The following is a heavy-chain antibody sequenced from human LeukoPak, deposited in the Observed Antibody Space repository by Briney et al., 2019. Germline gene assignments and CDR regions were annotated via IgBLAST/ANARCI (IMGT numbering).Heavy chain of an antibody. V-gene: IGHV3-7*01. D-gene: IGHD2-15*01. CDR1: GFTFSNYW. J-gene: IGHJ4*02. CDR2: IKQDGSEK. CDR3: AREGPSNYCSGGSCYYGY. Sequence: GGSLRLSCAASGFTFSNYWMSWVRQAPGKGLEWVANIKQDGSEKYYVDSVKGRFTISRDNAKNSLYLQMNSLRAEYTAVYYCAREGPSNYCSGGSCYYGYWGQGTLVTVSS.